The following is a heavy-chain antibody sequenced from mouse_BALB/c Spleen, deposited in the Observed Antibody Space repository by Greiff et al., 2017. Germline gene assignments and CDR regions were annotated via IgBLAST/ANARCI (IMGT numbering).Heavy chain of an antibody. CDR2: IWAGGST. D-gene: IGHD6-1*01. V-gene: IGHV2-9*02. Sequence: VQGVESGPGLVAPSQSLSITCTVSGFSLTSYGVHWVRQPPGKGLEWLGVIWAGGSTNYNSALMSRLSISKDNSKSQVFLKMNSLQTDDTAMYYCAREGIYGAMDYWGQGTSVTVSS. J-gene: IGHJ4*01. CDR1: GFSLTSYG. CDR3: AREGIYGAMDY.